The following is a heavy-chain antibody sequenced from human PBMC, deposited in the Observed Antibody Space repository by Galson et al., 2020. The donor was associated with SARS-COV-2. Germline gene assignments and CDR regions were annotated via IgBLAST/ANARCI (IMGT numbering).Heavy chain of an antibody. CDR2: ISSSGTTI. Sequence: GESLKISCAASGFTFSDYYMSWIRQAPGKGLEWVSSISSSGTTIYYADSVKGRFTVSRDNAKNSLYLQMNSLRAEDTAVYYCARDREVAAGGTNWYFDLWGRGTLVTVSS. CDR3: ARDREVAAGGTNWYFDL. CDR1: GFTFSDYY. D-gene: IGHD6-13*01. V-gene: IGHV3-11*01. J-gene: IGHJ2*01.